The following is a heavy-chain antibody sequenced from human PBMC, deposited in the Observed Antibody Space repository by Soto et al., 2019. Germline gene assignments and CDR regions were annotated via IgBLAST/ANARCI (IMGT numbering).Heavy chain of an antibody. CDR2: ISYDGSNK. Sequence: QVQLVESGGGVVQPGRSLRLSCAASGFTFSSYAMHWVRQAPGKGLEWVAVISYDGSNKYYADSVKGRFTISRDNSKNTLYLQMNSLRAEDTAVYYCARDVVLPYYYYYGMDVWGQGTTVTVSS. J-gene: IGHJ6*02. CDR3: ARDVVLPYYYYYGMDV. V-gene: IGHV3-30-3*01. D-gene: IGHD2-21*01. CDR1: GFTFSSYA.